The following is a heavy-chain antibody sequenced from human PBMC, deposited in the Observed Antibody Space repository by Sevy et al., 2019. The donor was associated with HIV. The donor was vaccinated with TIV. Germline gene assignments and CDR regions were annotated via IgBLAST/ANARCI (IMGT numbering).Heavy chain of an antibody. CDR3: ARVESCGGDCYYSDY. CDR2: INPSGGGT. Sequence: ASVKVSCKASGYTFTRYYIHWVRQAPGQGLEYMGIINPSGGGTNYVQKFQGRVTFTRDTSTSTVYMELSSLRSEDTAVYYCARVESCGGDCYYSDYWGQRTQVTVSS. CDR1: GYTFTRYY. V-gene: IGHV1-46*01. J-gene: IGHJ4*02. D-gene: IGHD2-21*02.